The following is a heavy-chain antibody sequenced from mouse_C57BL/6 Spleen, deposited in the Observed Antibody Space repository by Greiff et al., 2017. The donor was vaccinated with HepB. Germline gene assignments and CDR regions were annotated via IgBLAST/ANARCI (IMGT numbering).Heavy chain of an antibody. CDR1: GFTFSSYT. D-gene: IGHD2-12*01. CDR3: ARAYYSLYFDY. J-gene: IGHJ2*01. V-gene: IGHV5-9*04. Sequence: EVHLVESGGGLVKPGGSLKLSCAASGFTFSSYTMSWVRQTPEKRLEWVATISGGGGNTYYPDSVKGRFTISRDNAKNTLYLQMSSLRSEDTAVYYCARAYYSLYFDYWGQGTTLTVSS. CDR2: ISGGGGNT.